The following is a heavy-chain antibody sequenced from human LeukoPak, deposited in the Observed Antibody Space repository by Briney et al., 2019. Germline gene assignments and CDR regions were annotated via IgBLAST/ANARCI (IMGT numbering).Heavy chain of an antibody. CDR1: GFTFSAYA. CDR3: ARDTPGATGSFDY. D-gene: IGHD5-12*01. CDR2: ISGSGGDT. V-gene: IGHV3-23*01. Sequence: GGSLRLSCAASGFTFSAYAMGWVRQAPGKGLEWVSAISGSGGDTNYAESVRGRFTISRESSKNTLYLQMHSLRVEDTALYYCARDTPGATGSFDYWGQGTLVTVSS. J-gene: IGHJ4*02.